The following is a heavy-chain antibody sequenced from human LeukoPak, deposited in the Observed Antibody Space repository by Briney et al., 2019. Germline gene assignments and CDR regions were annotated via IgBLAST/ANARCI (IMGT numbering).Heavy chain of an antibody. CDR2: IKQDGSEK. Sequence: GGSLRLSCAASGFTFSSYAMSWVRQAPGKGLEWVANIKQDGSEKYYVDSVKGRFTISRDNAKNSLYLQMNSLRAEDTAVYYCARVKKRGYSYGYNYWGQGTLVTVSS. V-gene: IGHV3-7*01. CDR3: ARVKKRGYSYGYNY. J-gene: IGHJ4*02. D-gene: IGHD5-18*01. CDR1: GFTFSSYA.